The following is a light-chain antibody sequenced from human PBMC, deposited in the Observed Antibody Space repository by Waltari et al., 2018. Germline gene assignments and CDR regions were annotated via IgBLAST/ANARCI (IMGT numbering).Light chain of an antibody. V-gene: IGLV2-23*02. CDR2: EVT. CDR3: CSYAGTSTMV. Sequence: QSALTQPASVSGSPGMSITISCNGTRHDVGSYRLVSWYQQHPGKAPQLIIFEVTKRPSGVSDRFSGSKSDNTASLTISGLQAEDEADYFCCSYAGTSTMVFGGGTKLTVL. J-gene: IGLJ3*02. CDR1: RHDVGSYRL.